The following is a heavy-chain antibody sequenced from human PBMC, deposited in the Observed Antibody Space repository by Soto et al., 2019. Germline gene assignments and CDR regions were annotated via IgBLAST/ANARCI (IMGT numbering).Heavy chain of an antibody. Sequence: GGSLRLSCAASGFTFSSYGMHWVRQAPGKGLEWVAVIWYDGSNKYYADSVKGRFTISRDNSKNTLYLQMNSLRAEDTAVYYCARLHYDILTGYSQGGVDYWGQGTLVTVS. V-gene: IGHV3-33*01. D-gene: IGHD3-9*01. CDR3: ARLHYDILTGYSQGGVDY. J-gene: IGHJ4*02. CDR2: IWYDGSNK. CDR1: GFTFSSYG.